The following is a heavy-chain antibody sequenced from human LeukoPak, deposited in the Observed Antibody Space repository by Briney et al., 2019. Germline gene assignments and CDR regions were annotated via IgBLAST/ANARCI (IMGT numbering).Heavy chain of an antibody. Sequence: GESLRLSCAASGFTFSGSWMNWVRQAPGKGLEWVANINPDGSQKRFVDSVMGRSTMSRDNAKNSLYLQMNSLRVEDTAVFYCAAWTDRGYNFWGQGTLVTVSS. D-gene: IGHD5-24*01. J-gene: IGHJ4*02. CDR1: GFTFSGSW. V-gene: IGHV3-7*01. CDR3: AAWTDRGYNF. CDR2: INPDGSQK.